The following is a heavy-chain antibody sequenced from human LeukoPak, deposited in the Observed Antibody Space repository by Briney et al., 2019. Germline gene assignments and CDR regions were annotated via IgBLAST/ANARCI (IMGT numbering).Heavy chain of an antibody. CDR2: IDRDGGDK. V-gene: IGHV3-7*03. CDR3: AREYCSGGTCYAPGY. J-gene: IGHJ4*02. D-gene: IGHD2-15*01. CDR1: GFTFSNYW. Sequence: GGSLRLSCAASGFTFSNYWMSWVRQTPGKRLEWVANIDRDGGDKYYVDSVKGRFTLSKDNAKNSLYLQMNSLRAEDTAIYYCAREYCSGGTCYAPGYWGQGTLVTVSS.